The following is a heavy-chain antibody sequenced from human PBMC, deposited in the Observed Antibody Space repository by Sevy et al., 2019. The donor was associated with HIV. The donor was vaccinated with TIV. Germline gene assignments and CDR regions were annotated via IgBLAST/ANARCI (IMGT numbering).Heavy chain of an antibody. Sequence: SETLSLTCTVSGGSISSSNYYWGWIRQPPGKGLEWIGSIYYSGRTYYNPSLKSRVTISVDTSKNQFSLKLSSVTAADTAVYNCARQLTQNYYDSRGYYPRVHFDYWGQGTLVTVSS. J-gene: IGHJ4*02. D-gene: IGHD3-22*01. CDR3: ARQLTQNYYDSRGYYPRVHFDY. CDR2: IYYSGRT. CDR1: GGSISSSNYY. V-gene: IGHV4-39*01.